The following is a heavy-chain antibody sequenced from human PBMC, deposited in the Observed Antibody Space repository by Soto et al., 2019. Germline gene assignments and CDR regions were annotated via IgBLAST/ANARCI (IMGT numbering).Heavy chain of an antibody. CDR3: ARDPGSGSYYGWFDP. V-gene: IGHV4-4*02. CDR2: IYHSGST. Sequence: SETLSLTCAVSGGSISSSNWWSLVRQPPGKGLEWIGEIYHSGSTNYNPSLKSRVTISVDTSKNQFSLKLSSVTAADTAVYYCARDPGSGSYYGWFDPWGQGTLVTVSS. J-gene: IGHJ5*02. D-gene: IGHD3-10*01. CDR1: GGSISSSNW.